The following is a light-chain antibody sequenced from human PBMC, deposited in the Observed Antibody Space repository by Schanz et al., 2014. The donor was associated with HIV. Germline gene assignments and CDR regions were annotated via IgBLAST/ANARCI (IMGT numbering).Light chain of an antibody. CDR2: DAS. CDR3: QQYSYSPRT. Sequence: EIVLTQFPGTLSLSPGERATLSCRASQSVNTNYLAWYQQKPGQSPRLLIYDASNRAAGIPARFSGSGSGTEFTLTISSLQSEDFAVYYCQQYSYSPRTFGQGTKLEVK. CDR1: QSVNTNY. V-gene: IGKV3-20*01. J-gene: IGKJ2*02.